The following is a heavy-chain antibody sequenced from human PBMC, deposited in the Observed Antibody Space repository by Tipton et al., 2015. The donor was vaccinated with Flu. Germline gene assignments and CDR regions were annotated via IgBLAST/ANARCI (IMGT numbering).Heavy chain of an antibody. CDR3: ARVSPGVESWFDP. J-gene: IGHJ5*02. Sequence: TLSLTCTVSGGSIRSSSYYWGWIRQPPGKGLEWIGSIFHSGSTYYNPSLKSRVTISVDTSKNQFPLKLISVTAADTAVYYCARVSPGVESWFDPWGQGTLVTVSS. CDR1: GGSIRSSSYY. CDR2: IFHSGST. D-gene: IGHD3-3*01. V-gene: IGHV4-39*06.